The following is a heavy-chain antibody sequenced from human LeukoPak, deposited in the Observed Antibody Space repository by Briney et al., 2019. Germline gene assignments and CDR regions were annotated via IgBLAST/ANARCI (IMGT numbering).Heavy chain of an antibody. Sequence: SQTLSLTCDISGDSVSSNSAAWNWIRQSPLRGLEWLGRTYYRSKWYNDYAVSVKGRITINPDTSKNQFSLQLNSVTPEDTAVYYCTRGAPVGSSREFDYWGQGTLVTVSS. D-gene: IGHD5-24*01. CDR1: GDSVSSNSAA. CDR3: TRGAPVGSSREFDY. J-gene: IGHJ4*02. V-gene: IGHV6-1*01. CDR2: TYYRSKWYN.